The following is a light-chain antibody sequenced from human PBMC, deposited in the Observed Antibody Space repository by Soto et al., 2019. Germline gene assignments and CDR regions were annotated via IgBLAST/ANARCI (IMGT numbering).Light chain of an antibody. J-gene: IGLJ2*01. CDR3: SSYSSSTVV. V-gene: IGLV2-14*03. Sequence: QSVLTQPASVSGSPGQSITITCTGTNSDVGGYDLVSWCQHHPGKAPKVIIYDVTDRPSGVSNRFSGSKSANTASLTISGLQSEDEADYYCSSYSSSTVVFGGGTQLTVL. CDR2: DVT. CDR1: NSDVGGYDL.